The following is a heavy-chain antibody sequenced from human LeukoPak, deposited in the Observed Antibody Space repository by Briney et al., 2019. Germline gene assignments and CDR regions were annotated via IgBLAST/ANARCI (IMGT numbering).Heavy chain of an antibody. CDR2: IGTNEQRT. D-gene: IGHD6-19*01. Sequence: PGGSLRHSCVASGFTFSRYAMNWVRQTPGKGLEWVPLIGTNEQRTHYADSVKGRFTISRDNSKNTLFLQMNSLRAEDTAVYYCAKDLDSTDLYDNADWGQGTLVTVSS. J-gene: IGHJ1*01. V-gene: IGHV3-23*01. CDR1: GFTFSRYA. CDR3: AKDLDSTDLYDNAD.